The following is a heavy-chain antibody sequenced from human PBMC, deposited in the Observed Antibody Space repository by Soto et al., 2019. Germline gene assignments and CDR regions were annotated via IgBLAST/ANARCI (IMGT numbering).Heavy chain of an antibody. Sequence: SETLSLTCTVSGGSISSGGYYWSWIRHPPGKGLEWIGYIYYSGSTYYNPSLKSRVTISVDTSKNQFSLKLSSVTAADTAVYYCARQGYCSSTSCYNWFDPWGQGPLVTV. CDR3: ARQGYCSSTSCYNWFDP. D-gene: IGHD2-2*01. CDR2: IYYSGST. V-gene: IGHV4-30-4*01. J-gene: IGHJ5*02. CDR1: GGSISSGGYY.